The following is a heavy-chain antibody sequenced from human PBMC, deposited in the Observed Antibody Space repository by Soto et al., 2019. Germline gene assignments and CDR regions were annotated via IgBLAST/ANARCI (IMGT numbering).Heavy chain of an antibody. J-gene: IGHJ2*01. V-gene: IGHV4-34*01. CDR1: GGSFSCYY. CDR2: INDRGSI. D-gene: IGHD3-9*01. Sequence: QVQLQQWGAGPLMTLETLSLTCGVSGGSFSCYYWAWIRRSQGKGLEWIGEINDRGSINYNPALKSRVSISVDTSKNHYSLYLRTVTAADTAVYDCARASHVTLTGHPWGWYFDLWGRGTLVPVSS. CDR3: ARASHVTLTGHPWGWYFDL.